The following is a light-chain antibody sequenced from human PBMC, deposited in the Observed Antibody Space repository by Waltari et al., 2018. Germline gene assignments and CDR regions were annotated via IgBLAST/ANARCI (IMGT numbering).Light chain of an antibody. CDR1: SSDIGAYDL. CDR2: EVS. Sequence: QAALTQSPSVSGSPGQSVTISCTGSSSDIGAYDLFSWYQQYPGKAPKLVIYEVSKRPSGVSDRFSGSKSGNTASLTISGVQAEDEADYYCSSDASRIAGLFGGGTRLTVL. J-gene: IGLJ2*01. CDR3: SSDASRIAGL. V-gene: IGLV2-14*01.